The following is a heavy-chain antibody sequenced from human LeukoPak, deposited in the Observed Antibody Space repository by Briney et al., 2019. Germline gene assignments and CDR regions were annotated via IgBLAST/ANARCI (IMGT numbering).Heavy chain of an antibody. D-gene: IGHD2-2*01. Sequence: PSETLSLTCTVSGGSISSYYWSWIRQPAGKGLEWIGRIYTSGSTNYNPSLKSRVTMSVDTSKNQFSLKLSSVTAADTAIYYCARRRGATIGYCSSTSCSDAFDIWGQGTMVTVSS. V-gene: IGHV4-4*07. CDR1: GGSISSYY. J-gene: IGHJ3*02. CDR2: IYTSGST. CDR3: ARRRGATIGYCSSTSCSDAFDI.